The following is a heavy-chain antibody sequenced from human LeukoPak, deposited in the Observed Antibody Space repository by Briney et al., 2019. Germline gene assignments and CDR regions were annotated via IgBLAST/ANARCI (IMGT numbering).Heavy chain of an antibody. CDR3: ARGSTHGSSGYLRPFDY. D-gene: IGHD3-22*01. CDR1: GFTFSSYG. V-gene: IGHV3-30*19. Sequence: GRSLRLSCAASGFTFSSYGMHWVRQAPGKGLDWVTIISYDGSNEYYAASVKGRFTISRDNSRNTVFLQMNSLRDEDTAVYYCARGSTHGSSGYLRPFDYWGRGTLVTVSS. CDR2: ISYDGSNE. J-gene: IGHJ4*02.